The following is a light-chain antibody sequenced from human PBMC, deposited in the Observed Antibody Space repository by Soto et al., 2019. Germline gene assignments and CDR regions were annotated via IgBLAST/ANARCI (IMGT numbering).Light chain of an antibody. J-gene: IGKJ1*01. V-gene: IGKV3-15*01. CDR3: QQYNNWPET. CDR1: QSVSSN. CDR2: GAS. Sequence: EIVMTQSRATLSVSPGERATLSFRASQSVSSNLAWYQQKPGQAPRLLIYGASTRATGIPARFSGSGSGTEFTLTISSLPSEDFAVYYCQQYNNWPETFGQGTRWIS.